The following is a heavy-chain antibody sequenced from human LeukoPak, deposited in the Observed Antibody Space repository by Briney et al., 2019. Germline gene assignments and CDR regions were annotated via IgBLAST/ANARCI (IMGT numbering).Heavy chain of an antibody. CDR2: FDRGSLDT. J-gene: IGHJ4*02. V-gene: IGHV3-23*01. D-gene: IGHD3-22*01. CDR1: GFTLSDYP. CDR3: ARRGYESSGPKYYFDH. Sequence: PGGSLRLSCAASGFTLSDYPMTWVRQAPGKGLQWVSVFDRGSLDTYYADSVRGRFTVSRDNDKNTLYLQMNSLRAEDTAVYYCARRGYESSGPKYYFDHWGQGILVTVSS.